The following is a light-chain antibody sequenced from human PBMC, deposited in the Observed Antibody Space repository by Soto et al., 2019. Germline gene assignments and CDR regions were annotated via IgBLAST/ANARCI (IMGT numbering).Light chain of an antibody. J-gene: IGKJ4*01. CDR1: QSISSW. Sequence: DIQMTQSPSTLSASVGDRVTITCRASQSISSWLAWYQQKPGKAPKLLIYDASSLESGVPSRLSGSGSGTEFTLTISSLQPDDFATYYCQQYNSYPLTSGGGTKVEIK. CDR2: DAS. CDR3: QQYNSYPLT. V-gene: IGKV1-5*01.